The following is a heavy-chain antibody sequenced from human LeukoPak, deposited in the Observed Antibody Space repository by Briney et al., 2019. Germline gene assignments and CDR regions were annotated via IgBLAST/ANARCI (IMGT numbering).Heavy chain of an antibody. CDR1: GGSISSNNYY. V-gene: IGHV4-39*01. CDR2: IYYSGST. Sequence: SETLSLTCTVSGGSISSNNYYWDWIRQPPGKGLEWIGSIYYSGSTYYNPSLKSRVTISVDTSKNQFSLKVSSVTAADTAVYYCARWRTAKTGFDYWGQGTLVTVSS. J-gene: IGHJ4*02. D-gene: IGHD1-1*01. CDR3: ARWRTAKTGFDY.